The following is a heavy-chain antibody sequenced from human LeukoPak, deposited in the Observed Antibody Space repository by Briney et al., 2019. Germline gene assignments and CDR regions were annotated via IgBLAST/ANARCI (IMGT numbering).Heavy chain of an antibody. J-gene: IGHJ4*02. D-gene: IGHD3-22*01. V-gene: IGHV3-33*01. CDR2: IWYDGSNK. CDR3: ARARDNYDRSGFSALDY. CDR1: GFTFGDHA. Sequence: GGSLRLSCTASGFTFGDHAMSWVRQAPGKGLEWVAVIWYDGSNKNYADSLKGRFTISRDNSKNTLYLQMDSLRAEDTAVYYCARARDNYDRSGFSALDYWGQGTLVTVSS.